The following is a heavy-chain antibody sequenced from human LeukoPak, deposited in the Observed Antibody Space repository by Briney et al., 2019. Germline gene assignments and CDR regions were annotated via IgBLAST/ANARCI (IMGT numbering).Heavy chain of an antibody. J-gene: IGHJ6*02. CDR3: ARLPVKSNYYNYFGMDV. Sequence: SETLSLTCTVSGGSVSSDSCYWSWLRQPPGKGLEWIGYIYNSGSTNYIPSLKSRVTISIDTSKNQFSLKLSSVTATDTAVYYCARLPVKSNYYNYFGMDVWGQGTTVTVSS. D-gene: IGHD4-17*01. CDR2: IYNSGST. V-gene: IGHV4-61*01. CDR1: GGSVSSDSCY.